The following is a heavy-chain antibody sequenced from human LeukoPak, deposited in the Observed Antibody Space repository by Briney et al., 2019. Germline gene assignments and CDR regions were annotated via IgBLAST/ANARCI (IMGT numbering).Heavy chain of an antibody. D-gene: IGHD1-1*01. CDR2: ISYDGSNK. J-gene: IGHJ4*02. CDR1: GFTFSSYG. V-gene: IGHV3-30*01. CDR3: ARDVERGYFDY. Sequence: GGSLRLSCAASGFTFSSYGMHWVRQAPGKGLEWVAVISYDGSNKYYADSVKGRFTISRDNSKNTLYLQMNSLRAEDTAVYYCARDVERGYFDYWGQGTLVTVPS.